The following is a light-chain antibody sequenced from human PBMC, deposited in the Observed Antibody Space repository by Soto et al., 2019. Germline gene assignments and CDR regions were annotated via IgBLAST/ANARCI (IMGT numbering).Light chain of an antibody. CDR3: QQYNTYPLT. J-gene: IGKJ4*02. Sequence: DIQMTQSPSTLSASVGDRVTITCRASQSISTWLAWYQQKQGKAPKLLIYKASSLESGVSSRFSGSRSGTEFTLTISSLQPDDFATYYCQQYNTYPLTFGGGTTVEIK. V-gene: IGKV1-5*03. CDR1: QSISTW. CDR2: KAS.